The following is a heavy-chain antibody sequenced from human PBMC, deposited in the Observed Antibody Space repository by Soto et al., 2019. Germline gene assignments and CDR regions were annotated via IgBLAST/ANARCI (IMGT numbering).Heavy chain of an antibody. CDR2: IYFSGST. D-gene: IGHD5-18*01. Sequence: QVQLQESGPRLVKPSETLFLICTVSGGSVRSGDYFWSWMRQPPGKGLEWIGHIYFSGSTNYHPSRMRRVTISVDTSKNQFSLNLRSVTAGDTAVYYCATGPVDTYMINWLEPRGQGILVTVSS. V-gene: IGHV4-61*08. J-gene: IGHJ5*02. CDR3: ATGPVDTYMINWLEP. CDR1: GGSVRSGDYF.